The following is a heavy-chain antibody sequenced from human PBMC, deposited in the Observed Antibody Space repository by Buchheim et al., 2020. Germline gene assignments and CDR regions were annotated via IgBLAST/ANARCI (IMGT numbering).Heavy chain of an antibody. CDR2: ISSYNGKT. CDR3: ASGYSYGSYIDY. V-gene: IGHV1-18*01. J-gene: IGHJ4*02. D-gene: IGHD5-18*01. CDR1: GYTFSSSG. Sequence: QVQLVQSGPEVKKPGASVRVSCTTSGYTFSSSGISWVRQAPGQGLEWMGWISSYNGKTFYSENFQGRVTLTMDTSTNTVYMELGSLRFDDTAIYYCASGYSYGSYIDYWGQGTL.